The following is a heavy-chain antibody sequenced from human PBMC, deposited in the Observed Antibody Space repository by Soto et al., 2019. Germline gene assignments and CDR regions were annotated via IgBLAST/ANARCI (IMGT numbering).Heavy chain of an antibody. D-gene: IGHD3-22*01. Sequence: SETLSLTCTVSGGSISSDDYYWSWIRQPPGKGLEWIGYNYYSGSTSYKPSLKSRVTISIDTSKNHFSLNLSSVTAADTAVYYCARYDTSGYYVFDYWGQGTLVTVSS. CDR2: NYYSGST. CDR1: GGSISSDDYY. J-gene: IGHJ4*02. V-gene: IGHV4-30-4*01. CDR3: ARYDTSGYYVFDY.